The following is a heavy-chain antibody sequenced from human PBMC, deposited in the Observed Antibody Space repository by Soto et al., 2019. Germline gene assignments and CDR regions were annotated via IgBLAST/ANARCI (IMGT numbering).Heavy chain of an antibody. V-gene: IGHV6-1*01. CDR1: GDSVSSNSAA. D-gene: IGHD2-15*01. Sequence: SQTLSLTCAISGDSVSSNSAAWNWIRQSPSRGLEWLGRTYYRSKWYNDYAVSVKSRITINPDTSKNQFSLQLNSVTPEDTAVYYCARDRACGSCRDYYYGMDVWGQGTTVTVSS. J-gene: IGHJ6*02. CDR2: TYYRSKWYN. CDR3: ARDRACGSCRDYYYGMDV.